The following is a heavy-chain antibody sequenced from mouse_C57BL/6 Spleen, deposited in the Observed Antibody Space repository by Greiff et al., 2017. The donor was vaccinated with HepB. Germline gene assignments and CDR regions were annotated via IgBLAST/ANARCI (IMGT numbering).Heavy chain of an antibody. J-gene: IGHJ3*01. CDR1: GFNIKNTY. Sequence: EVQLVESVAELVRPGASVKLSCTASGFNIKNTYMHWVKQRPEQGLEWIGRIDPANGNTKYAPKFQGKATITADTSSNTAYLQLSSLTSEDTAIYYCARESYSNYGGAWFAYWGQGTLVTVSA. V-gene: IGHV14-3*01. CDR2: IDPANGNT. D-gene: IGHD2-5*01. CDR3: ARESYSNYGGAWFAY.